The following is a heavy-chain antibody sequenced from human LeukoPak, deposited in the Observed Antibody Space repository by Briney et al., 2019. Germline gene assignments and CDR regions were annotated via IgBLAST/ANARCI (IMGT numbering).Heavy chain of an antibody. CDR2: IYSGGST. CDR1: GFTVSSNY. J-gene: IGHJ6*03. CDR3: ARDTEGSVDYYYMDV. V-gene: IGHV3-53*01. Sequence: GGSLRLSCAASGFTVSSNYMSWVRQAPGKGLEWVSAIYSGGSTYYADSVKGRFTISRDNSKNTLYLQMNSLRAEETAVYYCARDTEGSVDYYYMDVWGKGTTVTVSS.